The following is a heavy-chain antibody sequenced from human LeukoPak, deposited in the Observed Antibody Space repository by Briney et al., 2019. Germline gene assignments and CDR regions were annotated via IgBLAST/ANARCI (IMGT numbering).Heavy chain of an antibody. CDR1: GCTFTGYY. D-gene: IGHD3-22*01. CDR3: AKGVMIGALGD. CDR2: INPNSGGT. V-gene: IGHV1-2*02. Sequence: ASVKVSCKASGCTFTGYYMHWVRQAPGQGLEWMGWINPNSGGTNYAQSFQGRVTMTRDTSISTAYMEMSSLKSDDTAVYYCAKGVMIGALGDWGQGTLVTVSS. J-gene: IGHJ4*02.